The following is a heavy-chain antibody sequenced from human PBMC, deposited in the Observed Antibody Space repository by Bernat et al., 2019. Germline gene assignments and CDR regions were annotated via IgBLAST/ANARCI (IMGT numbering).Heavy chain of an antibody. D-gene: IGHD2-2*01. CDR1: GFTFDDYA. J-gene: IGHJ6*03. CDR2: FSWNSGSI. Sequence: EVQLVESGGGLVQPGRSLRLSCAASGFTFDDYAMHWVRQAPGKGLGWVSGFSWNSGSIGYADSVKGRFTISRDNAKNSLYLQMNSLRAEDTALYYCAKDTGSSTSSLSYMDVWGKGTTVTVSS. V-gene: IGHV3-9*01. CDR3: AKDTGSSTSSLSYMDV.